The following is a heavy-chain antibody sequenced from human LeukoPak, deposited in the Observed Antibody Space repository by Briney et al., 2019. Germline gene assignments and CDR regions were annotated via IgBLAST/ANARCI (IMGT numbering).Heavy chain of an antibody. D-gene: IGHD6-13*01. CDR3: ARPAIGIAPAGRRAFDI. J-gene: IGHJ3*02. CDR1: GYTFTSYD. V-gene: IGHV1-8*03. CDR2: MNPNSGNT. Sequence: ASVKVSCKASGYTFTSYDINWVRQATGQGLEWMGWMNPNSGNTGYAQKFQGRVTITRNTSISTAYMELSSLRSEDTAVYYCARPAIGIAPAGRRAFDIWGQGTMVTVSS.